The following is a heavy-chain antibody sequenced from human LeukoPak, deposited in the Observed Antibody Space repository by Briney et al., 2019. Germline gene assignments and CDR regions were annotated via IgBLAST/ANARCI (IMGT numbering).Heavy chain of an antibody. V-gene: IGHV4-34*01. CDR3: ARGLRRGYSGYDYPGY. CDR1: GGSFSGYD. J-gene: IGHJ4*02. CDR2: INHSGST. Sequence: SETLSLTCAVYGGSFSGYDWSWIRQPPGKGLEWIGEINHSGSTKYNPSLKSRVPISVDTSKNQFSLKLSSVTAADTAVYYCARGLRRGYSGYDYPGYWGQGTLVTVSS. D-gene: IGHD5-12*01.